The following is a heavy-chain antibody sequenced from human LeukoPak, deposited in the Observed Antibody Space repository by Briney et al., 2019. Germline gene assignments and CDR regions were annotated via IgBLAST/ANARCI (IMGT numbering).Heavy chain of an antibody. D-gene: IGHD3-3*01. CDR3: ARLMFDFWSGYLWGAYFDY. V-gene: IGHV4-39*01. CDR1: GGSISSSSYY. Sequence: SETLSLTCTVSGGSISSSSYYWGWIRQPPGKGLEWIGSIYYSGSTYYNPSLKSRVTISVDTSKNQFSLKLSSVTAADTAAYYCARLMFDFWSGYLWGAYFDYWGQGTLVTVSS. CDR2: IYYSGST. J-gene: IGHJ4*02.